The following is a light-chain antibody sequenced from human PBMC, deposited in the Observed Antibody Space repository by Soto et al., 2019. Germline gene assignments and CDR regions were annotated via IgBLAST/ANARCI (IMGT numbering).Light chain of an antibody. CDR1: SSDVGAYDY. V-gene: IGLV2-8*01. J-gene: IGLJ2*01. CDR3: SSFAGINNLL. CDR2: EVS. Sequence: QSALTQPPSASGSPGQLVTISCTGTSSDVGAYDYVSWYQQHPGKAPKLMIYEVSQRPSGVPDRFSGSKSGNTASLTISGLQAEDEGDYYCSSFAGINNLLFGGGTKLTVL.